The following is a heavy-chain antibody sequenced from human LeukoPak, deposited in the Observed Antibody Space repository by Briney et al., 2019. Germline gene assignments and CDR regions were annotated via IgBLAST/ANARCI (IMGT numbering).Heavy chain of an antibody. Sequence: PSETLSLTCAIHGGSFSGYYWSWIRQPPGKGLESIGENKHSGSTNYNPSLERRVTISVDTSKNQFSLKLSSVTAADTAVYYCARLYCGGDCYDYFDYWGQGTLVTVSS. CDR2: NKHSGST. J-gene: IGHJ4*02. CDR3: ARLYCGGDCYDYFDY. CDR1: GGSFSGYY. V-gene: IGHV4-34*01. D-gene: IGHD2-21*01.